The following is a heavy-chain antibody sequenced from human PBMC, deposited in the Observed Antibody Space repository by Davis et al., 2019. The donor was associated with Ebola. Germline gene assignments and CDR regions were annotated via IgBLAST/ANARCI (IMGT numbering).Heavy chain of an antibody. CDR2: ISNHGGST. CDR3: ARDPIISLIVPSYGMDV. D-gene: IGHD3-16*02. J-gene: IGHJ6*02. Sequence: GESLKISCSASGFTFSFYAIHWVRQAPGKGLEYVSAISNHGGSTYYADSVKGRFTISRDNAKNSLFLQMNSLRVEDTAVYYCARDPIISLIVPSYGMDVWGPGTTVTVSS. V-gene: IGHV3-64*04. CDR1: GFTFSFYA.